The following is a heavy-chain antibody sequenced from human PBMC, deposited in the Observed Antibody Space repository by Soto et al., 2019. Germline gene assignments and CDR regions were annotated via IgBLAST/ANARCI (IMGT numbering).Heavy chain of an antibody. D-gene: IGHD3-16*01. J-gene: IGHJ4*02. CDR1: GGTFSRHA. Sequence: QVQLVQSGAEVRKPGSSVKVSCKASGGTFSRHAISWVRQSPGQGLEWMGGIIPIFGTANHAQKFQGRVTIIADESTSTGYMEVSSLRSEDTAMYYGARGGGYDSKDYDYADWGQGTLVIVSS. CDR2: IIPIFGTA. V-gene: IGHV1-69*01. CDR3: ARGGGYDSKDYDYAD.